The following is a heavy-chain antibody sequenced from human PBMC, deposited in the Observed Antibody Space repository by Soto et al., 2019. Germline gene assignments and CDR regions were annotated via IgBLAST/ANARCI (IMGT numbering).Heavy chain of an antibody. CDR1: GYTFTTYG. CDR3: ARAYCSGGSCYLDY. Sequence: QVQLVQSGAEVKKPGASVKVSCKASGYTFTTYGISWVRQAPGQGLEWMGWISANSGNTEYAQKFQGRVTMTTDTSAITAYMELRSLESDDTAVYYCARAYCSGGSCYLDYWGQGTLVTVSS. CDR2: ISANSGNT. J-gene: IGHJ4*02. D-gene: IGHD2-15*01. V-gene: IGHV1-18*01.